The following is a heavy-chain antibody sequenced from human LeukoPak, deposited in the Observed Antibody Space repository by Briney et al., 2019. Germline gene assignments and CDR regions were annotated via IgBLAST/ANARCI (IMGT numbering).Heavy chain of an antibody. Sequence: PGGSLRLSCAASGFTFSGYWIHWVRQVPGKGLVWVSRIHGDGRTTTYADSVKGRFTISRDNAKNTLYLQMNSLRAEDTAVYYCARDNGENYHTAFDYWGQGTLVTVSS. CDR2: IHGDGRTT. J-gene: IGHJ4*02. V-gene: IGHV3-74*01. D-gene: IGHD2-8*01. CDR3: ARDNGENYHTAFDY. CDR1: GFTFSGYW.